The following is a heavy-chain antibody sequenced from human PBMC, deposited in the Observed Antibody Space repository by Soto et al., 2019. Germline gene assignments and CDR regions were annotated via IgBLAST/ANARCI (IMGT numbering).Heavy chain of an antibody. CDR2: VKSKNDGMTT. J-gene: IGHJ4*01. CDR3: STDSYLSIIVFRYEH. V-gene: IGHV3-15*07. D-gene: IGHD3-9*01. CDR1: GFTFSNAW. Sequence: AGSLRLSCAASGFTFSNAWINWVRQTPGRGLEWVGRVKSKNDGMTTDFAAPVKGRFAISRDDSKNMVYLELNSLQTEDTAMYYCSTDSYLSIIVFRYEHWGHGTLVSVPS.